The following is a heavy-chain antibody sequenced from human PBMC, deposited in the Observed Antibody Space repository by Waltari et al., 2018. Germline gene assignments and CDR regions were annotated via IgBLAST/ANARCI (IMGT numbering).Heavy chain of an antibody. V-gene: IGHV1-69*12. J-gene: IGHJ3*02. CDR3: ARVGSGSYHNAFDI. D-gene: IGHD1-26*01. CDR2: IIPIFGTA. CDR1: GGTFSSYA. Sequence: QVQLVQSGAEVKKPGSSVKVSCQASGGTFSSYAISWVRQAPGQGLGWMGGIIPIFGTANYAQKFQGRVTITADESTSTAYMELSSLRSEDTAVYYCARVGSGSYHNAFDIWGQGTMVTVSS.